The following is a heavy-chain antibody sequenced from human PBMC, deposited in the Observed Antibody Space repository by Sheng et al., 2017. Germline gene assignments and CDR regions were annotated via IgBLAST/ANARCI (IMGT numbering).Heavy chain of an antibody. D-gene: IGHD2-2*02. Sequence: QVQLVQSGAEVKKPGASVKVSCKASGYTFTSYGISWVRQAPGQGLEWMGWISAYNGHTNFAQKFQGRVTMTTDTSTSTASMELRSLRSDDTAVYHCARDLLGYCSSTSCYTPYFDYWGQGTLVTVSS. CDR3: ARDLLGYCSSTSCYTPYFDY. CDR2: ISAYNGHT. J-gene: IGHJ4*02. V-gene: IGHV1-18*01. CDR1: GYTFTSYG.